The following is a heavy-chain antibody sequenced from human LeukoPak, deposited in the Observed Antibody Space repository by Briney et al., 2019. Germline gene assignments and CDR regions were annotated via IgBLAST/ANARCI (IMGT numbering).Heavy chain of an antibody. CDR3: ARTPAVAGSYNWFDP. J-gene: IGHJ5*02. Sequence: SETLSLTCTVSGGSISSYYWSWVRQPAGKGLEYIGRIYRSGSTNYNPSLKSRVTISVDTSKNQFSLNLSSATAADTAVYYCARTPAVAGSYNWFDPWGQGTLVTVSS. CDR2: IYRSGST. D-gene: IGHD6-19*01. V-gene: IGHV4-4*07. CDR1: GGSISSYY.